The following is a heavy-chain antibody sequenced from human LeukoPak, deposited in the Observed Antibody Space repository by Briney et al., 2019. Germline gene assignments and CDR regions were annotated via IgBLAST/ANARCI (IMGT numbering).Heavy chain of an antibody. CDR1: GGSISNYY. V-gene: IGHV4-59*01. CDR3: AREVVTMIGGHGLDP. CDR2: IYYSGST. D-gene: IGHD3-22*01. Sequence: SETLSLTCTVSGGSISNYYWSWIRQPPGKGLEWIGYIYYSGSTNYNPSLKSRVTISVDTSKNQFSLKLSSVTAADTAVYYCAREVVTMIGGHGLDPWGQGTLVTVSS. J-gene: IGHJ5*02.